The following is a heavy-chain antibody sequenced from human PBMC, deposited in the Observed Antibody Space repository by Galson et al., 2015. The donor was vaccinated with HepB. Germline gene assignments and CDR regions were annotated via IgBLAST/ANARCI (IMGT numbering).Heavy chain of an antibody. CDR1: GFTFSSYA. CDR2: ISGSGGST. V-gene: IGHV3-23*01. J-gene: IGHJ4*02. Sequence: SLRLSCAASGFTFSSYAMSWVRQAPGKGLEWVSAISGSGGSTYYADSVKGRFTISRDNSKNTLYLQMNSLRAEDTAVYYCAKRLYSSNWEYDYWGQGTLATVSS. CDR3: AKRLYSSNWEYDY. D-gene: IGHD6-13*01.